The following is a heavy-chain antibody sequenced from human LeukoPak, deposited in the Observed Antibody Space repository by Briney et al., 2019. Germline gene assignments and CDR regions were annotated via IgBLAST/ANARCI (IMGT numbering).Heavy chain of an antibody. CDR1: GFTFSNCA. J-gene: IGHJ4*02. Sequence: GGSLRLSCAASGFTFSNCAMTWVRQAPGKGLQWISAISGSGGIAYYADSVKGRFTISRDNSKNTLYLQMNSLRVEDAAVYYCARRHCVGGSCDLDYWGQGTLVTVSS. CDR2: ISGSGGIA. D-gene: IGHD2-15*01. V-gene: IGHV3-23*01. CDR3: ARRHCVGGSCDLDY.